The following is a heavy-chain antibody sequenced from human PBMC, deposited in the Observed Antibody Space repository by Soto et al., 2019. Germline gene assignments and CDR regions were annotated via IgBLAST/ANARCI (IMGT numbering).Heavy chain of an antibody. J-gene: IGHJ6*02. CDR2: IWYDGSNK. D-gene: IGHD1-7*01. CDR3: ARDPIWNYEPFYYGMDV. CDR1: GFTFSSYG. V-gene: IGHV3-33*01. Sequence: QVQLVESGGGVVQPGRSLRLSCAASGFTFSSYGMHWVRQAPGKGLEWVAVIWYDGSNKYYADSVKGRFTISRDNSKNTLYRQLNSLRAEDTAVYYCARDPIWNYEPFYYGMDVWGQGTTVTVSS.